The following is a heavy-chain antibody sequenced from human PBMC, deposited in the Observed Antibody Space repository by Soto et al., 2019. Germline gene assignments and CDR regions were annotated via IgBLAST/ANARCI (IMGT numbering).Heavy chain of an antibody. J-gene: IGHJ6*01. Sequence: EVQLVESGGGLIQPGGSLRLSCAASGFTVSSNDMSWVRQAPGKGLEWVSVIYSGGSTYYADSVKGRFTISRDNSKNTLDLQMNSLRARDTAVYYCAGTYHSYYDLLTRDYYYYGMDVWGQGTTVAVSS. CDR3: AGTYHSYYDLLTRDYYYYGMDV. CDR1: GFTVSSND. D-gene: IGHD3-9*01. V-gene: IGHV3-53*01. CDR2: IYSGGST.